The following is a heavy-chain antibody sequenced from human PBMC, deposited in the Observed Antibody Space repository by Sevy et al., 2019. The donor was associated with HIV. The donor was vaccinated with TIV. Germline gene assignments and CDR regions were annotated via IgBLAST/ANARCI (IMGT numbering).Heavy chain of an antibody. CDR1: GGSISSGDYY. J-gene: IGHJ4*02. V-gene: IGHV4-30-4*01. D-gene: IGHD2-15*01. CDR2: IYYSGST. Sequence: SETLSLTCTVSGGSISSGDYYWSWIRQPPGKGLEWIGYIYYSGSTYYNPSLKSRVTISVDTSKNQFSLKLSSVTAADTAMYYCASSNGGNPYFDYWGQGTLVTVSS. CDR3: ASSNGGNPYFDY.